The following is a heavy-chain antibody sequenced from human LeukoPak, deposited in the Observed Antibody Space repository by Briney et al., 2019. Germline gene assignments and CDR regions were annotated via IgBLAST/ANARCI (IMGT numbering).Heavy chain of an antibody. V-gene: IGHV3-30*02. CDR1: GFTFSSYG. D-gene: IGHD3-10*01. J-gene: IGHJ4*02. Sequence: GGSLRLSCAASGFTFSSYGIHWVRQAPGKGLEWVAFIGYDGTNKYYADSVKGRFTISRDKSRNTLYLQMNSLRAEDTAVYYCYCGSGSNFDYWGQGTLVTVSS. CDR2: IGYDGTNK. CDR3: YCGSGSNFDY.